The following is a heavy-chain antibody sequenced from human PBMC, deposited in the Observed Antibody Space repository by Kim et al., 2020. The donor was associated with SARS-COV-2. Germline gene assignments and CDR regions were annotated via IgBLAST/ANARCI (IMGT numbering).Heavy chain of an antibody. CDR2: ISAYNGNT. CDR1: GYTFTSYG. J-gene: IGHJ6*02. CDR3: ARERSSSWYTGGYYYYGMDV. Sequence: ASVKVSCKASGYTFTSYGISWVRQSPGQGLEWMGWISAYNGNTNYAQKLQGRVTMTTDTSTSTAYMELRSLRSDDTAVYYCARERSSSWYTGGYYYYGMDVWGQGTTVTVSS. D-gene: IGHD6-13*01. V-gene: IGHV1-18*01.